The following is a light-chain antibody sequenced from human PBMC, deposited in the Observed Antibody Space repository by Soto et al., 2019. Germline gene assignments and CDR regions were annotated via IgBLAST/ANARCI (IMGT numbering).Light chain of an antibody. CDR1: TIYIGTYNL. Sequence: QSALTQPASVSGSPGQSITISCTGTTIYIGTYNLVSWYQHHPGKAPKLLIYEVSKRPSGVFNRFSGSKSGNTASLTISGLQAEDEADYYCCSYAGSGPVFGGGTKLTVL. CDR2: EVS. CDR3: CSYAGSGPV. J-gene: IGLJ3*02. V-gene: IGLV2-23*02.